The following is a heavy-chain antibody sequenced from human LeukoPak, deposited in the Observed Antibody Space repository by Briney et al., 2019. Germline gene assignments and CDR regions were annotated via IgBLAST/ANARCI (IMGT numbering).Heavy chain of an antibody. J-gene: IGHJ6*03. D-gene: IGHD3-10*01. V-gene: IGHV4-34*01. CDR2: INQGGRT. CDR3: ARGKRVWFGELMTSFCYFYIYV. CDR1: GGSFSDYL. Sequence: PSETLSLTCAVNGGSFSDYLWTWIRQSPGKGLEWIGEINQGGRTNFNPSLKSRVTISADRSKYHFSLTLRSVTAADTAVYYCARGKRVWFGELMTSFCYFYIYVWGGGTTIIVSS.